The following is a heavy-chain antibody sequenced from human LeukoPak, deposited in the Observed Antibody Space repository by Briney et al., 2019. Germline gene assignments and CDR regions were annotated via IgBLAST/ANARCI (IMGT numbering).Heavy chain of an antibody. CDR1: VGTFISYY. D-gene: IGHD3-22*01. CDR3: ARDTANYYYDSSGYYFDY. Sequence: GASVTVSCKASVGTFISYYMHWVRQAPGQGLEWMGIINPRGGSTSYAQKFQGRVTMTRDTSTSTVYMELSSLRSEDTAVYYCARDTANYYYDSSGYYFDYWGQGTLVTVSS. J-gene: IGHJ4*02. V-gene: IGHV1-46*01. CDR2: INPRGGST.